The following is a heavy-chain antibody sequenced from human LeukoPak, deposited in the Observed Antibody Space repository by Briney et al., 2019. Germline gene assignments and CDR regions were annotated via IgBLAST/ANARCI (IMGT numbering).Heavy chain of an antibody. CDR2: INHSGST. V-gene: IGHV4-34*01. Sequence: SETLSLTCAVYGGSFSGCYWSWIRRPPGKGLEWIGEINHSGSTNYNPSLKSRVTISVDTSKNQFSLKLSSVTAADTAVYYCASTYRYMSTYYDIPNWFDPWGQGTLVTVSS. CDR3: ASTYRYMSTYYDIPNWFDP. D-gene: IGHD3-9*01. CDR1: GGSFSGCY. J-gene: IGHJ5*02.